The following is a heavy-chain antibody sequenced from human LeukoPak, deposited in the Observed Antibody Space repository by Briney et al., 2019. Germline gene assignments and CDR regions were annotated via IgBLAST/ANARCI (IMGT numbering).Heavy chain of an antibody. CDR3: ARVGITMIEIP. Sequence: GGSLRLSCAASGFTFSSCSMNWVRQAPGKGLEWVSYISSSSSTIYYADPVKGRFTISRDNAKNSLYLQMNSLRAEDTAVYYCARVGITMIEIPWGQGTLVTVSS. V-gene: IGHV3-48*01. J-gene: IGHJ5*02. CDR1: GFTFSSCS. D-gene: IGHD3-22*01. CDR2: ISSSSSTI.